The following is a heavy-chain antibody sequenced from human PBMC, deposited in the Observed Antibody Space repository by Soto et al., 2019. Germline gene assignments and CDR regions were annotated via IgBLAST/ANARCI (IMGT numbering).Heavy chain of an antibody. CDR2: ISAASTAT. CDR3: AKALPASANDY. V-gene: IGHV3-23*01. J-gene: IGHJ4*02. Sequence: GGSLRLSCAASGFSFSTYTMGWVRQAPGKGLEWVSDISAASTATYYADSVKGRFTVSRDNSKNTLFLQMHSLRAEDTATYFFAKALPASANDYSGQAPLLTGS. CDR1: GFSFSTYT. D-gene: IGHD2-15*01.